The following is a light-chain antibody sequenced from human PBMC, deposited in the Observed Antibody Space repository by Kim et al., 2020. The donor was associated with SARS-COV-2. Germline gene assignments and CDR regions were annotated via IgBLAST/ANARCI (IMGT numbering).Light chain of an antibody. V-gene: IGLV1-40*01. Sequence: GQRVTLSCSGSSSNIGNNDVYWYQQVPGTAPKLLIYGNSNRPSGVPDRFSGSKSGTSASLAITGLQAEDEADYYCQSYDSNLSGWVFGGGTQLTVL. CDR1: SSNIGNND. J-gene: IGLJ3*02. CDR2: GNS. CDR3: QSYDSNLSGWV.